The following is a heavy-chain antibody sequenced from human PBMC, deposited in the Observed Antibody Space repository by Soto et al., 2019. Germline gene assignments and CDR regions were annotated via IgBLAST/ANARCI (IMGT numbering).Heavy chain of an antibody. Sequence: GGSLRLSCAASGFTFSSYAMHWVRRAPGKGLEWVAVISYDGSNKYYADSVKGRFTISRDNSKNTLYLQMNSLRAEDTAVYYCARGLESDYYYGMDVWGQGTTVTVSS. CDR2: ISYDGSNK. J-gene: IGHJ6*02. V-gene: IGHV3-30-3*01. CDR3: ARGLESDYYYGMDV. CDR1: GFTFSSYA.